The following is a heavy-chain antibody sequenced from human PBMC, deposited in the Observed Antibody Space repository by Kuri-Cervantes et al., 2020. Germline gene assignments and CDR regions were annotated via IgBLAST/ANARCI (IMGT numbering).Heavy chain of an antibody. V-gene: IGHV1-2*02. CDR2: INPNSGGT. CDR3: AGGRYGDYVGFHYYYYYGMDV. J-gene: IGHJ6*02. Sequence: ASVKVSCKASGYTFTGYYMHWVRQAPGQGLEWMGWINPNSGGTNYAQKFQGRVTMTRDTSISTAYMELSRLRSDDTAVYYCAGGRYGDYVGFHYYYYYGMDVWGQGTTVTVSS. CDR1: GYTFTGYY. D-gene: IGHD4-17*01.